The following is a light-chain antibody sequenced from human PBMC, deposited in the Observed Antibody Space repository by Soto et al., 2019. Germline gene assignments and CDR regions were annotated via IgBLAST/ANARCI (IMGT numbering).Light chain of an antibody. Sequence: EIVMTQSPATLSLSPGERATLSCRASQSVSSNLAWYQQKPGQAPRLLISDASTRATGIPDRFSGSGSGTEFTHTSPSLQSDDFAVYYCQPYNDLPLTFGQGTKVEIK. CDR2: DAS. CDR1: QSVSSN. V-gene: IGKV3-15*01. CDR3: QPYNDLPLT. J-gene: IGKJ1*01.